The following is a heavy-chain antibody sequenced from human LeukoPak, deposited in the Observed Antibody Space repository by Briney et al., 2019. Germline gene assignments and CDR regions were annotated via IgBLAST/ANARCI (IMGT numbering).Heavy chain of an antibody. CDR2: IIPIFGTA. CDR3: ARDSLYYDFWSGPDYYYYGMDV. Sequence: SVKVSCKASGGTFSSYAISWVRQAPGQGLEWMGGIIPIFGTANYAQKFQGRVTITADEPTSTAYMELSSLRSEDTAVYYCARDSLYYDFWSGPDYYYYGMDVWGQGTTVTVSS. D-gene: IGHD3-3*01. J-gene: IGHJ6*02. V-gene: IGHV1-69*13. CDR1: GGTFSSYA.